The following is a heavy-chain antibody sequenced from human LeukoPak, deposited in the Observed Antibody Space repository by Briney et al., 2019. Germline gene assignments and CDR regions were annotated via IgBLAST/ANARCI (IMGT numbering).Heavy chain of an antibody. V-gene: IGHV4-34*01. CDR3: ARGYPGFDY. J-gene: IGHJ4*02. CDR2: INHSGST. Sequence: PSETLSLTCAVYGGSFSGYYWSWIRQPPGKGLEWIGEINHSGSTNYNPSLKSRVTISVDTSKNQFSLKLSSVTAADTAVYYCARGYPGFDYWGQGTLVTVSS. CDR1: GGSFSGYY.